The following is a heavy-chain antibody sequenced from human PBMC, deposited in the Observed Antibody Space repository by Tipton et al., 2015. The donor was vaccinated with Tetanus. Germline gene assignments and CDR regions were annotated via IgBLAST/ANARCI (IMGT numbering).Heavy chain of an antibody. CDR3: ARHLYGYWFDP. J-gene: IGHJ5*02. D-gene: IGHD3-10*01. CDR2: IYFEGST. CDR1: SFSDYF. Sequence: SFSDYFMGWIRQPPGKGLEWIASIYFEGSTYYNPSLKNRVTIAVDTAQNLFSLSLTSVTAADTAVYYCARHLYGYWFDPWGQGALVTVSS. V-gene: IGHV4-39*01.